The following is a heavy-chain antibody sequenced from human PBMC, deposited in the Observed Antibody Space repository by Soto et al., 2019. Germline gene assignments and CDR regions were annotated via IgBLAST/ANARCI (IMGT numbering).Heavy chain of an antibody. D-gene: IGHD2-15*01. CDR3: ARHVGYCSGGSCPSFDY. CDR2: IYYSGST. CDR1: GGSISSSRYY. Sequence: PLQPLSLTYTVSGGSISSSRYYWGWIRQPPGKGLEWIGSIYYSGSTYYNPSLKSRVTIYVDTSKNQCSLKLSSVTAADTAVYYCARHVGYCSGGSCPSFDYWGQGTLVNVSS. J-gene: IGHJ4*02. V-gene: IGHV4-39*01.